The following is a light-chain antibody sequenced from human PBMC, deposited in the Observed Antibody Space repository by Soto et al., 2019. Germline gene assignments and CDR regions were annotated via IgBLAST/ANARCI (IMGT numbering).Light chain of an antibody. CDR3: IQDYNYPLT. V-gene: IGKV1-6*01. CDR2: TAY. CDR1: QGIRSE. Sequence: AIQMTQSPSSLSASVGDRVTITCRASQGIRSELGWYQQKPGKAPNLLIYTAYTLQSGVQSRFSGNGSGTDFTLTIRSLQPEDFATYYCIQDYNYPLTFGGGTKVDIK. J-gene: IGKJ4*01.